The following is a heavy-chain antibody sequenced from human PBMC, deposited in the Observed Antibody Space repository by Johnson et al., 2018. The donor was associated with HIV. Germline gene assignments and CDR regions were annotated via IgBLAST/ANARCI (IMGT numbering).Heavy chain of an antibody. CDR1: GFTFSSYG. V-gene: IGHV3-30*02. D-gene: IGHD6-19*01. Sequence: HVQLVESGGGVVQPGGSLRLSCAASGFTFSSYGMHLVRQAPGKGLEWVAFIRYDGSNKYYADSVKGRFTISRDNSKNTLYLQMNSLRAEDTAVYYCAKDVHSRGWYAFDIWGQGTMVTVSS. CDR2: IRYDGSNK. J-gene: IGHJ3*02. CDR3: AKDVHSRGWYAFDI.